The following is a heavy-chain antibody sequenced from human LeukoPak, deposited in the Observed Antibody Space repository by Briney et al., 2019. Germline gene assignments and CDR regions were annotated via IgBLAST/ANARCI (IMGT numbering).Heavy chain of an antibody. CDR2: IYHSGST. CDR3: ARGGSYHLPGDY. Sequence: PSETLSLTCTVSGGSISSGSYYWNWIRQPPGKGLEWIGYIYHSGSTYYNPSLKSRVTISVDTSKNQFSLKLSSVTAADTAVYYCARGGSYHLPGDYWGQGTLVTVSS. CDR1: GGSISSGSYY. J-gene: IGHJ4*02. D-gene: IGHD1-26*01. V-gene: IGHV4-30-2*01.